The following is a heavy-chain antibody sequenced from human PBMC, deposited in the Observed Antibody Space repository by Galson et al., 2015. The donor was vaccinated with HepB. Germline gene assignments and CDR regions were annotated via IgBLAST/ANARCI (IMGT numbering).Heavy chain of an antibody. V-gene: IGHV3-23*01. Sequence: LRLSCAASGFTFTDFAMNWVRQTPEKGLEWVSAITGSGTNTYYAASVKGRFTISRDISTSTLYLQMSGLRAEDTAMYYCAKSPYDFWSGQDFWGQGTLVTVSS. D-gene: IGHD3-3*01. J-gene: IGHJ4*02. CDR2: ITGSGTNT. CDR1: GFTFTDFA. CDR3: AKSPYDFWSGQDF.